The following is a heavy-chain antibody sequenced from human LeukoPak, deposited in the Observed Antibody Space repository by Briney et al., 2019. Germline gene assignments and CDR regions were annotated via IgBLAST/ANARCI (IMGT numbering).Heavy chain of an antibody. CDR2: IYYSGST. CDR3: ARVPRTMVRGVIILGFDP. Sequence: PSETLSLTCTVSGGSVSSGSYYWSWIRQPPGKGLEWIGYIYYSGSTNYNPSLKSRATISVDTSKNQFSLKLSSVTAADTAVYYCARVPRTMVRGVIILGFDPWGQGTLVTVSS. J-gene: IGHJ5*02. D-gene: IGHD3-10*01. CDR1: GGSVSSGSYY. V-gene: IGHV4-61*01.